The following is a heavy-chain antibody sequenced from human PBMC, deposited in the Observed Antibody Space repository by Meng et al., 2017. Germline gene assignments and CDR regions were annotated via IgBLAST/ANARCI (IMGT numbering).Heavy chain of an antibody. Sequence: QVQLNDVGPGLVNPSGTLSLTCVVSGGSISSVDWWSWVRQPPGKGLEWIGEIYHGGNTNYNPSLKSRVTISIDKSKNQFSLKLSSVTAADTAVYYCASWIYSCGWQWGQGTLVTAPQ. CDR3: ASWIYSCGWQ. V-gene: IGHV4/OR15-8*02. J-gene: IGHJ4*02. D-gene: IGHD6-19*01. CDR1: GGSISSVDW. CDR2: IYHGGNT.